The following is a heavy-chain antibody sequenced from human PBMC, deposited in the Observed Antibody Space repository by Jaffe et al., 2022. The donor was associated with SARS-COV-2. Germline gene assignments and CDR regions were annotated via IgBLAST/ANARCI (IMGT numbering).Heavy chain of an antibody. Sequence: QVQLVQSGAEVKKPGSSVKVSCKASGGTFSSYAISWVRQAPGQGLEWMGGIIPIFGTANYAQKFQGRVTITADESTSTAYMELSSLRSEDTAVYYCASPPRGATTPRVDYFDYWGQGTLVTVSS. V-gene: IGHV1-69*01. J-gene: IGHJ4*02. CDR2: IIPIFGTA. CDR1: GGTFSSYA. D-gene: IGHD5-12*01. CDR3: ASPPRGATTPRVDYFDY.